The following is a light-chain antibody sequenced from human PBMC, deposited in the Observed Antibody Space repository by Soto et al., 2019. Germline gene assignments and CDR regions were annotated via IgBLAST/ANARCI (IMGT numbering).Light chain of an antibody. CDR1: QSVSSY. V-gene: IGKV3-11*01. CDR3: QQRSNSPPYT. CDR2: DAS. Sequence: EIVLTQSPATLSLSPGERATLSCGASQSVSSYLACYQQKPGQAPRLLIYDASNRATGIPARFSGSGSGTDFTLTISRLEPEDFAVYYCQQRSNSPPYTFGQGTKLEIK. J-gene: IGKJ2*01.